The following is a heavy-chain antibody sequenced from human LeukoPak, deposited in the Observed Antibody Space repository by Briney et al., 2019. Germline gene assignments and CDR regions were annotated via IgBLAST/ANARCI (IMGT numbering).Heavy chain of an antibody. Sequence: GGSLRLSCAASGFTFSSYSMNWVRQAPGKGLEWVSSISSSSSSYIYYADSVKGRFTISRDNAKNSLYLQMNSLRAEDTAVYYCARDKVYYGSGSFGYWGQGTLVTVSS. CDR1: GFTFSSYS. CDR2: ISSSSSSYI. D-gene: IGHD3-10*01. V-gene: IGHV3-21*01. CDR3: ARDKVYYGSGSFGY. J-gene: IGHJ4*02.